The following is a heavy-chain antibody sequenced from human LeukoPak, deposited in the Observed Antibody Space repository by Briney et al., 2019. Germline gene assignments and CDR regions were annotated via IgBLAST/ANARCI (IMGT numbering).Heavy chain of an antibody. V-gene: IGHV4-59*01. J-gene: IGHJ5*02. CDR1: GGSISSYY. D-gene: IGHD2-15*01. CDR2: IYYSGST. Sequence: SETLSLTCTVSGGSISSYYWSWIRQPPGKGLEWIGYIYYSGSTNYKPSLKSRVPISVDTSKNQFSLKLSSVTAADTAVYYCARDAEYCSGGSCLGGWFDPWGQGTLVTVSS. CDR3: ARDAEYCSGGSCLGGWFDP.